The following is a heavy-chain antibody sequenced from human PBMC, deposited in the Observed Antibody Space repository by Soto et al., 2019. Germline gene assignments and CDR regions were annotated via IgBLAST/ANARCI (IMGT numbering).Heavy chain of an antibody. J-gene: IGHJ6*02. CDR3: AKDLDYNGVGATRDYYYGMDV. D-gene: IGHD1-26*01. V-gene: IGHV3-30*18. CDR1: GFTFSSYG. Sequence: LRLSCAASGFTFSSYGMHWVRQAPGKGLEWVAVISYDGSNKYYADSVKGRFTISRDNSKNTLYLQMNSLRAEDTAVYYCAKDLDYNGVGATRDYYYGMDVWGQGTTVTVSS. CDR2: ISYDGSNK.